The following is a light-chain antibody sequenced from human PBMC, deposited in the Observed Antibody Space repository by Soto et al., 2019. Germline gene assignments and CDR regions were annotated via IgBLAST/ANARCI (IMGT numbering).Light chain of an antibody. CDR3: QHLNSYPIN. J-gene: IGKJ5*01. Sequence: DIQLTKSPSVLSASVGDRVTITCRAIQGLSSDLSWYQQKPGNAPKLLIYAASTLQSGVPSRFSGSVSGTEFTLTISRLQPEDCATYYRQHLNSYPINFGQGTRLEIK. CDR2: AAS. V-gene: IGKV1-9*01. CDR1: QGLSSD.